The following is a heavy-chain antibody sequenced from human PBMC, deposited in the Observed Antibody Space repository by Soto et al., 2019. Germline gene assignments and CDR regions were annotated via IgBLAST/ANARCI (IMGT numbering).Heavy chain of an antibody. CDR2: INHSGST. CDR3: ARRDTAMVDRSFDY. V-gene: IGHV4-34*01. Sequence: SETLSLTCAVYGGSFSGYYWSWIRQPPGKGLEWIGEINHSGSTNYNPSLKSRVTISVDTSKNQFSLKLSSVTAADTAVYYCARRDTAMVDRSFDYWGQGTLVTVSS. D-gene: IGHD5-18*01. CDR1: GGSFSGYY. J-gene: IGHJ4*02.